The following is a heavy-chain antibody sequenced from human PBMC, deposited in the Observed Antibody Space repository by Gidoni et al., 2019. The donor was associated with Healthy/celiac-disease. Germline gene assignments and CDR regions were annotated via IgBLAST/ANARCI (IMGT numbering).Heavy chain of an antibody. J-gene: IGHJ4*02. CDR1: GFTFDDYA. Sequence: EVQLVESGGGLVQPGRSLRLSCAASGFTFDDYAMQWVRQAPGKGLEWVSGISWNSGSIGYADSVKGRFTISRDNAKNSLYLQMNSLRAEDTALYYCAKDGTLYCSGGSCSSFDYWGQGTLVTVSS. V-gene: IGHV3-9*01. CDR3: AKDGTLYCSGGSCSSFDY. CDR2: ISWNSGSI. D-gene: IGHD2-15*01.